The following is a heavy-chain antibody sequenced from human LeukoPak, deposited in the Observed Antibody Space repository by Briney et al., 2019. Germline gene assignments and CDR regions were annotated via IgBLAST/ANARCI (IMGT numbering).Heavy chain of an antibody. V-gene: IGHV1-69*06. CDR1: GGTFSSYA. D-gene: IGHD3-10*01. J-gene: IGHJ4*02. Sequence: GSSVKVSCKASGGTFSSYAISWVRQAPGQGLEWMGGIIPIFGTANYAQKFQGRVTITADKSTSTAYMELSSLTSEDTAVYYCARTPPGGLIDYWGQGTLVTVSS. CDR2: IIPIFGTA. CDR3: ARTPPGGLIDY.